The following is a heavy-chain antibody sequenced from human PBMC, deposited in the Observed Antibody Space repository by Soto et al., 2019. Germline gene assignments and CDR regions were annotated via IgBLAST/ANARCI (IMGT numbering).Heavy chain of an antibody. CDR1: GGSVSSGSYY. CDR2: IYYSGST. J-gene: IGHJ3*02. V-gene: IGHV4-61*01. CDR3: ARDGYYDYVWGSYRYQRDDAFDI. D-gene: IGHD3-16*02. Sequence: SGTLSLACTVSGGSVSSGSYYWSWIRQPPGKGLEWIGYIYYSGSTNYNPSLKSRVTISVDTSKNQFSLKLSSVTAADTAVYYCARDGYYDYVWGSYRYQRDDAFDIWGQGTMVTVSS.